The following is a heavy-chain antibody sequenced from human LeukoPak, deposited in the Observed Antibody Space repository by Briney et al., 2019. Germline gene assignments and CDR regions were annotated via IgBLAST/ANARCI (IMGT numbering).Heavy chain of an antibody. J-gene: IGHJ4*02. V-gene: IGHV4-39*02. CDR3: ARDSSGYYRIDY. CDR2: IYYSGST. CDR1: GGSISSSSYC. D-gene: IGHD3-22*01. Sequence: SETLSLTCTVSGGSISSSSYCWGWIRQPPGKGLEWIGSIYYSGSTYYNPSLKSRVTISVDTSKNQFSLKLSSVTAADTAVYYCARDSSGYYRIDYWGQGTLVTVSS.